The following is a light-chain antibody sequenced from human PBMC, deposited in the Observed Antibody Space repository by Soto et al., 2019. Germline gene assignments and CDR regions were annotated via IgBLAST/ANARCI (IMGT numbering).Light chain of an antibody. CDR2: DAS. J-gene: IGKJ4*01. CDR3: QHFTKWPHMPA. V-gene: IGKV3-15*01. CDR1: QAVGSN. Sequence: IVLTQSPATLSVSPGERATLSCRASQAVGSNLAWYQQRPGQAPRLLIYDASTRATGIPHRFSGGGSGSDFTLTISSLQSDDFAVYYCQHFTKWPHMPAFGGGTKLAIK.